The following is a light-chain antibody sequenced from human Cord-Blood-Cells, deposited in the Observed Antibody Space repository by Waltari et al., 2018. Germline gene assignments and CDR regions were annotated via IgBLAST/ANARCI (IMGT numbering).Light chain of an antibody. V-gene: IGKV4-1*01. Sequence: DIVMTQSPDSLAVSLGERATIKCKSGQSVLYSSNNKNYLACYQHKPGQPPKLLIYWASTRESGVPDRFSGSGSGTDFTLTISSLQAEDVAVYYCQQYYSTPPTFGQGTKVEIK. CDR3: QQYYSTPPT. J-gene: IGKJ1*01. CDR2: WAS. CDR1: QSVLYSSNNKNY.